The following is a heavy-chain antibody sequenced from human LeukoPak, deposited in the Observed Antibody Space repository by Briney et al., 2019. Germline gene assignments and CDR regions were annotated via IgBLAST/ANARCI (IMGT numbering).Heavy chain of an antibody. CDR3: AASGFGFGELPSYFYYYMDV. V-gene: IGHV1-58*02. D-gene: IGHD3-10*01. CDR1: GFTFTRSA. J-gene: IGHJ6*03. CDR2: IVVGSGNT. Sequence: RASVKVSCKASGFTFTRSAMQWVRQARGQRLEWIGWIVVGSGNTKYAQKFQERVTITRDMSTGTAYMELGSLRSEDTAVYYCAASGFGFGELPSYFYYYMDVWGKGTTVTISS.